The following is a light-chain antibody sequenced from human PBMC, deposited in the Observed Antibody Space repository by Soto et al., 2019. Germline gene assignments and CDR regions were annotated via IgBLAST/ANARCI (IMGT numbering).Light chain of an antibody. J-gene: IGLJ2*01. Sequence: QSALTQPASVSGSPGQSITISCTGTSSDVGAYNYVSWYQHHPGKAPKLMLYEVSNRPPGVSNRFSGSKSGSTASLTISGLQAEDEADYYCSSYTSSSTLVVFGGGTKLTVL. CDR3: SSYTSSSTLVV. CDR2: EVS. CDR1: SSDVGAYNY. V-gene: IGLV2-14*01.